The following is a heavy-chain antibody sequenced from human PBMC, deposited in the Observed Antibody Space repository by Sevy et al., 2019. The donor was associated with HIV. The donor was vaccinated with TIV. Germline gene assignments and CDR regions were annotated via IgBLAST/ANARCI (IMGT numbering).Heavy chain of an antibody. CDR2: ISYDGGNK. CDR3: ASLEYGDYEDY. V-gene: IGHV3-30-3*01. Sequence: GGSLRLSCAASGFTFSSYAMHWVRQAPGKGLEWVAVISYDGGNKYYADSVKGRFTISRDNSKNTLYLQMNSLRAEDTAVYYCASLEYGDYEDYWGQGTLVTVSS. CDR1: GFTFSSYA. D-gene: IGHD4-17*01. J-gene: IGHJ4*02.